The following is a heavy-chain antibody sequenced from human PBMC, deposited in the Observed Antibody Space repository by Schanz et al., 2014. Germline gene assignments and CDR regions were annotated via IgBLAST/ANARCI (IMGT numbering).Heavy chain of an antibody. CDR1: GFTFNSYA. Sequence: DVQLLESGGGLVQPGGSLSLSCAASGFTFNSYAMTWVRQAPGKGLEWVSSISHSGGSKYYADSVKGRFTISRDNSENTRYLQRNSLRADDTAVYFCSRANYRRKINFDYWGRGTLVTVSS. CDR2: ISHSGGSK. CDR3: SRANYRRKINFDY. D-gene: IGHD3-10*01. J-gene: IGHJ4*02. V-gene: IGHV3-23*01.